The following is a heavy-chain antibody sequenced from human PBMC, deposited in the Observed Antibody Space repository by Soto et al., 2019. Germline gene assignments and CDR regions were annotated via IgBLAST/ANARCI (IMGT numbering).Heavy chain of an antibody. CDR3: ARDLRYFDWPIQYGMDV. J-gene: IGHJ6*02. V-gene: IGHV3-48*03. D-gene: IGHD3-9*01. CDR2: ISSSGSTI. Sequence: GGSLRLSCAASGFTFSSYDMNWVRQAPGQGLEWVSYISSSGSTIYYAASVKGRFTISRDNAKNSLYLQMNSLRAEDTAVYYCARDLRYFDWPIQYGMDVWGQGATVTVSS. CDR1: GFTFSSYD.